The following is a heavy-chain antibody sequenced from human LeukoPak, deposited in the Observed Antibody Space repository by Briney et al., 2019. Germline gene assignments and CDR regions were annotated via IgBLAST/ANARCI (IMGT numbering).Heavy chain of an antibody. CDR1: GGSISSSSYY. CDR2: IYYSGST. V-gene: IGHV4-39*07. CDR3: ARGGWYYDSSGSSGYYYMDV. Sequence: TSETLSLTCTVSGGSISSSSYYWGWIRQPPGNGLEWIGSIYYSGSTYYNPSLKSRVTISVDTSKNQFSLKLSSVTAADTAVYYCARGGWYYDSSGSSGYYYMDVWGKGTTVTVSS. D-gene: IGHD3-22*01. J-gene: IGHJ6*03.